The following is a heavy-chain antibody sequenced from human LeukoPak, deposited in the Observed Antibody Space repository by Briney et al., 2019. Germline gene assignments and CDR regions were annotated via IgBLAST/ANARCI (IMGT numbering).Heavy chain of an antibody. CDR3: ARDESGYDFWSGYLDH. D-gene: IGHD3-3*01. V-gene: IGHV1-69*05. J-gene: IGHJ4*02. CDR2: IIPIFGTA. CDR1: GGTFSSYA. Sequence: SVKVSXKASGGTFSSYAISWVRQAPGQGLEWMGRIIPIFGTANYAQKFQGRVTITTDESTSTAYMELSSLRSEDTAVYYCARDESGYDFWSGYLDHWGQGTLVTVSS.